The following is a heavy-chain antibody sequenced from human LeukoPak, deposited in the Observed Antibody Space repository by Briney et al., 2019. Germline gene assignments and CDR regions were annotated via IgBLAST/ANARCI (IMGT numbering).Heavy chain of an antibody. CDR1: GFTFSSYA. J-gene: IGHJ4*02. V-gene: IGHV3-23*01. Sequence: GGSLRLSCAASGFTFSSYAMSWVRQAPGKGLEWVSAISGSGGSTYYADSVKGRFTISRDNSKNTLYLQMNSLRAEDTAVYYCAKDYCSSSWNTYDYWGQGTLVTVSS. CDR3: AKDYCSSSWNTYDY. CDR2: ISGSGGST. D-gene: IGHD6-13*01.